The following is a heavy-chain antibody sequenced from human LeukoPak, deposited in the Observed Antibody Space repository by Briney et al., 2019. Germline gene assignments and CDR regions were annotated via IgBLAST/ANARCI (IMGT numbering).Heavy chain of an antibody. Sequence: SETLSLTCTVSGGSISSYYWSWIRQLPGKGLEWIGYIYYSGSTNYNPSLKSRVTISVDTSKNQFSLKLSSVTAADTAVYYCARDHYGGNSWWYFDLWGRGTLVTVSS. CDR3: ARDHYGGNSWWYFDL. J-gene: IGHJ2*01. V-gene: IGHV4-59*01. D-gene: IGHD4-23*01. CDR2: IYYSGST. CDR1: GGSISSYY.